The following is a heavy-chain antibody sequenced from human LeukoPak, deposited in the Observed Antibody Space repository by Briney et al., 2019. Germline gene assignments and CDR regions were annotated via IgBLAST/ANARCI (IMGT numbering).Heavy chain of an antibody. J-gene: IGHJ4*02. D-gene: IGHD6-19*01. CDR3: ARDKYSSGRPGDY. Sequence: GGSLRLSCAASGFTFSSYSMNWVRQAPGKGLEWVSSISSSSSYIYYADSVKGRFTISRDNAKNSLYLQMNSLRAEGTAVYYCARDKYSSGRPGDYWGQGTLVTVSS. V-gene: IGHV3-21*01. CDR1: GFTFSSYS. CDR2: ISSSSSYI.